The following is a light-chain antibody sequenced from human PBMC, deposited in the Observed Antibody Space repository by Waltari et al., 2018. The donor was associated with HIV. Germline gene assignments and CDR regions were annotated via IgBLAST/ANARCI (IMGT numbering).Light chain of an antibody. CDR2: KDS. CDR1: ALPKQY. J-gene: IGLJ3*02. Sequence: SYELTQPPSVSVSPGQTARITCSGDALPKQYAYWYQQKPGQAPVLVIYKDSGRPSGIPWRVSGSSSGTTVTLTISVVQAEDEADYYCQSADSSGTYPWVFGGGTKLTVL. CDR3: QSADSSGTYPWV. V-gene: IGLV3-25*03.